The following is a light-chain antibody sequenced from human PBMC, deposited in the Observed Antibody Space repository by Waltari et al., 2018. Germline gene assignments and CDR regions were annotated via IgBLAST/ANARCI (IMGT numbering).Light chain of an antibody. CDR1: TSNIGTNT. Sequence: QSVLTQPPSTSGTPGQRVTISCSGSTSNIGTNTVTWYQLLPGTAPKTVLFANNPRPSGVPDRFSASKSGTSASLVISGLQSEDEADYFCATWDDSLSGRVFGGGTKVTVL. CDR3: ATWDDSLSGRV. CDR2: ANN. J-gene: IGLJ3*02. V-gene: IGLV1-44*01.